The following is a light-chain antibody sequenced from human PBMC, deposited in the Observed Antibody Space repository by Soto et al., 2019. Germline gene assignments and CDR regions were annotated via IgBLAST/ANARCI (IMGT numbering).Light chain of an antibody. V-gene: IGLV2-14*01. J-gene: IGLJ1*01. CDR1: SSDVGAYNS. CDR2: EVS. Sequence: QSALTQPASVSGSPGQSTTISCTGTSSDVGAYNSVSWYQQHPGKAPKLMIYEVSNRPSGVSNRFSGSKSGNTASLTISGLQAEDEADYYCSSYTSSSTRVFGSGTKVTVL. CDR3: SSYTSSSTRV.